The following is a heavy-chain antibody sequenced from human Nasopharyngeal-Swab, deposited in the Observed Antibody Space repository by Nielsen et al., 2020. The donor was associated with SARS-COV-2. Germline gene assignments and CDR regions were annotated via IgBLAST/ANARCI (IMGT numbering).Heavy chain of an antibody. CDR3: AKDRDSGDDSDDYYHYYGMDV. J-gene: IGHJ6*02. CDR1: GFTFSDYY. D-gene: IGHD5-12*01. Sequence: GESLKISCAASGFTFSDYYMSWIRQAPGKGLEWGSVISGSDYTTYYADSVKGRFTVSRDNSKNTVSLQMNSLRAEDTAIYYCAKDRDSGDDSDDYYHYYGMDVWGQGTTVTVFS. V-gene: IGHV3-23*01. CDR2: ISGSDYTT.